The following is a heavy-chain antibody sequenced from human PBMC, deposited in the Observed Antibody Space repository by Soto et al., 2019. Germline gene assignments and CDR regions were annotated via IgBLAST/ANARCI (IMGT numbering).Heavy chain of an antibody. Sequence: EVQLVESGGGLVQPGGSLRLSCEASGFTSRNYDMHCVRQGTGKGLEWVSGISAAGDPDYADSVEGRFTISRENAQNSFFLQMNSLRVGDTAVYYCARTDRDFYGLDVWGQGTTVIVSS. J-gene: IGHJ6*02. V-gene: IGHV3-13*05. CDR2: ISAAGDP. CDR1: GFTSRNYD. CDR3: ARTDRDFYGLDV.